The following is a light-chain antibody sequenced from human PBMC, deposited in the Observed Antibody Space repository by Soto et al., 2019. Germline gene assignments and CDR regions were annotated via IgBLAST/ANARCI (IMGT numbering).Light chain of an antibody. Sequence: IQMTQSPSSLSASVGDTVTITCRASQTISFYLNWYQQKPGRTPNLLIYATSSLQSGVPSRFDGSGSGTEFTLTISRLQPDDFATYYCQPSFSTPHTFGPGTNLELK. CDR3: QPSFSTPHT. V-gene: IGKV1-39*01. CDR2: ATS. CDR1: QTISFY. J-gene: IGKJ2*01.